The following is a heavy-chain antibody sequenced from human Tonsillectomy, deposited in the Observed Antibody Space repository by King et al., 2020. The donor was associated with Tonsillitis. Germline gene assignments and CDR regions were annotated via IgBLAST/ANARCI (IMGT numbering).Heavy chain of an antibody. CDR1: GFTFSTYS. J-gene: IGHJ4*02. D-gene: IGHD3-10*01. Sequence: VQLVESGGGLVQPGGSLRLSCAASGFTFSTYSMSWVRQAPGKGLEWVSAINASGSSTFYADSVKGRFTISRDNSKNTLSLEMNSLRAGDTAIYYCATVNLWFDYWDYWGQGTLVTVSS. V-gene: IGHV3-23*04. CDR3: ATVNLWFDYWDY. CDR2: INASGSST.